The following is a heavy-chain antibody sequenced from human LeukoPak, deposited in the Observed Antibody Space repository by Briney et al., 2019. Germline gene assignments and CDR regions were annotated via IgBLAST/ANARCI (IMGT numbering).Heavy chain of an antibody. V-gene: IGHV4-61*01. D-gene: IGHD3-3*01. CDR3: ARDHLANLASRLFDP. CDR2: IYYSGST. CDR1: GGSISSSSYY. Sequence: SETLSLTCTVSGGSISSSSYYWSWLPQPPGKGLEWIRYIYYSGSTNYNPSLKSRVTISVDTSKNQFSLKLSSVTAADTAVYYCARDHLANLASRLFDPWGQGTLVTVSS. J-gene: IGHJ5*02.